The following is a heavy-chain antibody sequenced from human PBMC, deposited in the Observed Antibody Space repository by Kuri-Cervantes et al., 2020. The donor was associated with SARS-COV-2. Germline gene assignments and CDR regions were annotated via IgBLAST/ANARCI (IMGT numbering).Heavy chain of an antibody. J-gene: IGHJ4*02. D-gene: IGHD6-13*01. V-gene: IGHV1-69*13. CDR3: ARGVSHIAAAGLYYFDY. Sequence: SVKVSCKASGGTFSSYAINWVRQAPGQGLEWMGGIIPIFGTANYAQKFQGRVTITADESTSTAYMELSSLRSEDTAVYYCARGVSHIAAAGLYYFDYWGQGTLVTVSS. CDR1: GGTFSSYA. CDR2: IIPIFGTA.